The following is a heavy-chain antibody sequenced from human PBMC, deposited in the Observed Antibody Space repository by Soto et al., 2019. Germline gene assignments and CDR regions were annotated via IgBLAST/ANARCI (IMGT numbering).Heavy chain of an antibody. CDR1: GYTVAGYA. CDR2: INAGNGNT. CDR3: ARDLGGWPDY. V-gene: IGHV1-3*01. Sequence: ASVKVSCKASGYTVAGYAMHWVRQAPGQRLEWMGWINAGNGNTKYSQKFQGRVTITRDTSASTAYMELSSLRSEDTAVYYCARDLGGWPDYWGQGTLVTVSS. D-gene: IGHD2-15*01. J-gene: IGHJ4*02.